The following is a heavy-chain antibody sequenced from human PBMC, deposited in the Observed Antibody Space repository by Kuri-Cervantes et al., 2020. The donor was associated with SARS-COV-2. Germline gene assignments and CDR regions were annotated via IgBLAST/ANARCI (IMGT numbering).Heavy chain of an antibody. J-gene: IGHJ5*02. CDR2: IYTSGST. CDR3: ARDIHSSGWPGWFDP. V-gene: IGHV4-61*02. CDR1: GGSISSGSYY. D-gene: IGHD6-19*01. Sequence: SETLSLTCTVSGGSISSGSYYWSWIRQPAGKGLEWIGRIYTSGSTNYNPSLKSRVTISVDTSKSQFSLKLSSVTAADTAVYYCARDIHSSGWPGWFDPWGQGTLVTVSS.